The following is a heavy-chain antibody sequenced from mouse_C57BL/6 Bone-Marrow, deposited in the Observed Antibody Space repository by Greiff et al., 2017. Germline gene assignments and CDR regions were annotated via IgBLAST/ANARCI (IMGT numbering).Heavy chain of an antibody. CDR3: AGPSYYSNSAWFAY. CDR1: GYTFTSYW. V-gene: IGHV1-64*01. J-gene: IGHJ3*01. Sequence: QVQLQQPGAELVKPGASVKLSCKASGYTFTSYWMHWVKQRPGQGLEWIGMIHPNSGSTNYNEKFKSKATLTVAKSSSTAYMQLSSLTSEDSAVYYCAGPSYYSNSAWFAYWGQGTLVTVSA. CDR2: IHPNSGST. D-gene: IGHD2-5*01.